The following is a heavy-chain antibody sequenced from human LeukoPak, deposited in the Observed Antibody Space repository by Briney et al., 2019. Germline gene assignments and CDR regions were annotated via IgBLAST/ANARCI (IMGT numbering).Heavy chain of an antibody. J-gene: IGHJ3*02. CDR1: GFTFSSYS. CDR2: ISSSSSTI. CDR3: ARNEGGRSSSLEI. D-gene: IGHD6-13*01. Sequence: PGGSLRLSCAASGFTFSSYSMNWVRQAPGKGLEWVSYISSSSSTINYVDSVKGRFTISRDNAKNSLYLQMNSLGAEDTAVYYCARNEGGRSSSLEIWGQGTMVTVSS. V-gene: IGHV3-48*04.